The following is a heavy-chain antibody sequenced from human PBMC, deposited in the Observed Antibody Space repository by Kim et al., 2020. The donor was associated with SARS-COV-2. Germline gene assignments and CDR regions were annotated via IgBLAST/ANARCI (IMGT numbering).Heavy chain of an antibody. D-gene: IGHD3-16*01. J-gene: IGHJ6*02. Sequence: GGSLRLSCTASGFTFRSYVMSWVRQAPGKGLEWVSAIHSGGSDTFYADSVKGRFTISRDNSKSTLYLQMNSLRADDTAVYYCAENLGYYYGMDVWGQGTTVIVSS. V-gene: IGHV3-23*03. CDR3: AENLGYYYGMDV. CDR2: IHSGGSDT. CDR1: GFTFRSYV.